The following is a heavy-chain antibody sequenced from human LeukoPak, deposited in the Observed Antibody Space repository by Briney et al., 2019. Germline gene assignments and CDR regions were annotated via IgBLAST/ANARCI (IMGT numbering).Heavy chain of an antibody. CDR3: ARDQVPAAIGGYYFDY. CDR1: GFTFSNYL. V-gene: IGHV3-48*01. D-gene: IGHD2-2*02. J-gene: IGHJ4*02. Sequence: GGSLRLSCVASGFTFSNYLMNWVRQAPGKGLEWVSGISHSGSSIYYADSVKGRFTISRDNAKNSLYLQMNSLRAEDTAVYYCARDQVPAAIGGYYFDYWGQGTLVTLSS. CDR2: ISHSGSSI.